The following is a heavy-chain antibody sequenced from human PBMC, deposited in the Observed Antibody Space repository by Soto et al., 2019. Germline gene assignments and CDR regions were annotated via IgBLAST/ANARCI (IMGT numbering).Heavy chain of an antibody. Sequence: GGSLRLSCAASGFTFSSYAMSWVRQAPGKGLEWVSVIRGSGGSTYYADSVKGRFTISRDNAKNTLFLQMNSLRAEDTAVYYCAKDSTGQSLWSGYYNYFDYWGQGTLVTVSS. V-gene: IGHV3-23*01. CDR3: AKDSTGQSLWSGYYNYFDY. CDR2: IRGSGGST. CDR1: GFTFSSYA. D-gene: IGHD3-3*01. J-gene: IGHJ4*02.